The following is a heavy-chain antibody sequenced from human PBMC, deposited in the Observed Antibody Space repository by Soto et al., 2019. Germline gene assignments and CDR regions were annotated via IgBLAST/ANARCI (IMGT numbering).Heavy chain of an antibody. J-gene: IGHJ4*02. Sequence: SQTLSLTCAISGDSVSSDSAAWNWIRQSPSRGLEWLGRTYYRAKWYNDYAVSVRSRMTINPDTSKNQFSLQLNSVTPEDTAVYYCARGIAYAGQTYIDYWGQGTLVTVSS. D-gene: IGHD6-13*01. CDR1: GDSVSSDSAA. V-gene: IGHV6-1*01. CDR2: TYYRAKWYN. CDR3: ARGIAYAGQTYIDY.